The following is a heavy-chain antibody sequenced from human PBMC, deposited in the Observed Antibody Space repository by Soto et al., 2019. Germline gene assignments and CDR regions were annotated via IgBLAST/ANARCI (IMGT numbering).Heavy chain of an antibody. CDR1: GGSISSGGYY. D-gene: IGHD3-10*01. J-gene: IGHJ6*02. CDR3: ARVPGGVSVRVYKSRRSAFGEHRPSMDV. V-gene: IGHV4-31*03. CDR2: IYYSGST. Sequence: SETLSLTCTVSGGSISSGGYYWSWIRQHPGKGLEWIGYIYYSGSTYYNPSLKSRVTISVDTSKNQFSLKLSSVTAADTAVYYCARVPGGVSVRVYKSRRSAFGEHRPSMDVWGQGTTVTVSS.